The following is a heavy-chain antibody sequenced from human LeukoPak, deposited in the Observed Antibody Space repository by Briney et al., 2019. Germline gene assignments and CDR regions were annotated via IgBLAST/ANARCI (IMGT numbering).Heavy chain of an antibody. CDR3: ATWSRLWFGAFDI. Sequence: GGSLRLSCAASGFTFSSYAITWVRQAPGKGLEWVSSIRSTGDSTFYADSVKGRFTISRDNSKNTLYLQMNSLRAEDTAVYYCATWSRLWFGAFDIWGQGTMVTVSS. V-gene: IGHV3-23*01. J-gene: IGHJ3*02. CDR2: IRSTGDST. CDR1: GFTFSSYA. D-gene: IGHD5-18*01.